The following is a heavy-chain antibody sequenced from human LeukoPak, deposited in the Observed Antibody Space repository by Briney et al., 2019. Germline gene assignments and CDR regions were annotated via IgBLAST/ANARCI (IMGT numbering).Heavy chain of an antibody. CDR1: GFTFSSDG. J-gene: IGHJ4*02. CDR3: ARDGYYGSGSYVDY. V-gene: IGHV3-33*01. D-gene: IGHD3-10*01. CDR2: IWYDESNT. Sequence: GRSLRLSCAASGFTFSSDGMHWVRQAPGKGLEWVAVIWYDESNTYYGDSVKGRFTISRDNPKNPLYLQMNSLRGEDTAVYYCARDGYYGSGSYVDYWGQGTLVTVSS.